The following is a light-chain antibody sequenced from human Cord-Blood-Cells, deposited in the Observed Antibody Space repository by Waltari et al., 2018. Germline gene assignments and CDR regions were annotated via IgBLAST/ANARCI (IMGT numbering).Light chain of an antibody. CDR3: SSYAGSNRV. CDR1: STDVGGYNY. V-gene: IGLV2-8*01. J-gene: IGLJ3*02. Sequence: QSALTQPPSASGSPGQSVTISCTGTSTDVGGYNYVSWYQQHPGKAPKLMIYEVSKRPSGVPERFAGTKAGSAASLTGSGLPAKDEADYYCSSYAGSNRVFGGGTKLTVL. CDR2: EVS.